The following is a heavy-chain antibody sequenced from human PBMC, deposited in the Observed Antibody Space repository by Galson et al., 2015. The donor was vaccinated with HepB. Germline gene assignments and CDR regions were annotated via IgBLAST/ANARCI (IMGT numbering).Heavy chain of an antibody. CDR1: GYTFTTYG. CDR2: ISTYNGNT. J-gene: IGHJ4*02. Sequence: SVKVSCKASGYTFTTYGITWVRQAPGQGLEWMGWISTYNGNTNYAQKLQGRVTMTTDTSTRTAYMELRSLRSDDTAVYYCARNYFDSSGGGIDFDYWGQGTLVTVSS. D-gene: IGHD3-22*01. CDR3: ARNYFDSSGGGIDFDY. V-gene: IGHV1-18*01.